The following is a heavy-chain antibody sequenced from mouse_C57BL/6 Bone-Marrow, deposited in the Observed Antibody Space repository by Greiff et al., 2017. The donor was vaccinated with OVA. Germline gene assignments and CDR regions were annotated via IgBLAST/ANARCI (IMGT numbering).Heavy chain of an antibody. Sequence: VHLQQSGAELARPGASVKLSCKASGYTFTSYGISWVKQRTGQGLEWIGAIYPRSGNTYYNEKFKGKATLTADKSSSTAYMELRSLTSEDSAVYFCARFPIYYDYAPWYFDVWGTGTTVTVSS. CDR2: IYPRSGNT. D-gene: IGHD2-4*01. CDR1: GYTFTSYG. V-gene: IGHV1-81*01. CDR3: ARFPIYYDYAPWYFDV. J-gene: IGHJ1*03.